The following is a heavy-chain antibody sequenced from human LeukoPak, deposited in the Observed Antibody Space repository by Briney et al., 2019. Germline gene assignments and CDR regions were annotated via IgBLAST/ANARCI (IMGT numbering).Heavy chain of an antibody. CDR1: GFTVSSNY. V-gene: IGHV3-66*01. Sequence: GGSLRLSCAASGFTVSSNYMSWVRQAPGKGLEWVSVIYSGGSTYYADSVKGGFTISRDNSKNTLYLQMNSLRAEDTAVYYCARGIAAAGPPHLDYWGQGTLVTVPS. CDR3: ARGIAAAGPPHLDY. D-gene: IGHD6-13*01. J-gene: IGHJ4*02. CDR2: IYSGGST.